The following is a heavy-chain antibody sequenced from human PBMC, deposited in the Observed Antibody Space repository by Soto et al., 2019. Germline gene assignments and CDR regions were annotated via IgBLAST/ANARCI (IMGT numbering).Heavy chain of an antibody. CDR1: GFTFTSSA. CDR3: AASRGDSSSWYDSRGYYGMDV. J-gene: IGHJ6*02. D-gene: IGHD6-13*01. V-gene: IGHV1-58*01. Sequence: SVKVSCKASGFTFTSSAVQWVRQARGQRLEWIGWIVVGSGNTNYAQKFQERVTITRDMSTSTAYMELSSLRSEDTAVYYCAASRGDSSSWYDSRGYYGMDVWGQGTTVTVSS. CDR2: IVVGSGNT.